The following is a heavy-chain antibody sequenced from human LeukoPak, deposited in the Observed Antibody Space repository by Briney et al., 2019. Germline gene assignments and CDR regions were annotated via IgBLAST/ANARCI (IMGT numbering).Heavy chain of an antibody. V-gene: IGHV1-69*13. CDR1: GGTFSSYT. CDR2: IIPIFGTA. D-gene: IGHD3-10*01. Sequence: SVKVSCKASGGTFSSYTFSWVRQAPGQGLEWMGGIIPIFGTANYAQKFQGRVTITADESTSTAYMELSSLRSEDTAVYYCASASHITMLRGANDYWGQGTLVTLSS. CDR3: ASASHITMLRGANDY. J-gene: IGHJ4*02.